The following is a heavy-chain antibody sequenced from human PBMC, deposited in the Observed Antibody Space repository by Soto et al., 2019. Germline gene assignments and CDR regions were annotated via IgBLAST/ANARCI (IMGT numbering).Heavy chain of an antibody. CDR3: AREDDSRGGICYYYYYGMDV. Sequence: PSVKVSCKASGYTFTSYGISWVRQAPGQGLERMGWISAYNGNTNYAQKLQGRVTMTTDTSTSTAYMELRSLRSDDTDVYYCAREDDSRGGICYYYYYGMDVWGQGTTVTVSS. CDR2: ISAYNGNT. V-gene: IGHV1-18*01. J-gene: IGHJ6*02. CDR1: GYTFTSYG. D-gene: IGHD3-22*01.